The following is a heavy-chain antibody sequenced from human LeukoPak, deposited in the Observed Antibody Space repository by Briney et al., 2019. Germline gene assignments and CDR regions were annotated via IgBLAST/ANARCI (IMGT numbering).Heavy chain of an antibody. CDR3: TTLTAIAARLTYYYYMDV. CDR2: IYSDNT. Sequence: GWSLRLSCTVSGFTVSSNAMSGVRQAPGKGLEGVSFIYSDNTQFPDAVKGRFTISRDNSKNTLDLHMNITRPKVPHVSYCTTLTAIAARLTYYYYMDVWGKGTTVTVSS. V-gene: IGHV3-53*01. D-gene: IGHD6-6*01. J-gene: IGHJ6*03. CDR1: GFTVSSNA.